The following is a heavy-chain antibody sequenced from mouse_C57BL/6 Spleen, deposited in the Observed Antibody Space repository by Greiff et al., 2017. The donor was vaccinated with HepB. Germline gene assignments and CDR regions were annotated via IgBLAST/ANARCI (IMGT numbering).Heavy chain of an antibody. V-gene: IGHV1-9*01. J-gene: IGHJ1*03. CDR3: ARYIYYYGSSYRYFDV. D-gene: IGHD1-1*01. CDR1: GYTFTGYW. Sequence: VQLQQSGAELMKPGASVKLSCKATGYTFTGYWIEWVKQRPGHGLEWIGEILPGSGSTNYNEKFKGKATFTADTSSNTAYMQLSSLTTEDSAIYYCARYIYYYGSSYRYFDVWGTGTTVTVSS. CDR2: ILPGSGST.